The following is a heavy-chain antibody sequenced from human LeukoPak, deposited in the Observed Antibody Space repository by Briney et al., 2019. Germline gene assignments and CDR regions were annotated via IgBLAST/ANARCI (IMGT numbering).Heavy chain of an antibody. J-gene: IGHJ3*02. D-gene: IGHD3-3*01. CDR3: ARVGRAGFFGAFDI. V-gene: IGHV1-69*06. Sequence: ASVKVSCKASGGTFSSYAISWVRQAPGQGLEWMGGIIPIFGTANYAQKFQGRVTITADKSTSTAYMELSSLRSEDTAVYYCARVGRAGFFGAFDIWGQGTMVTVSS. CDR2: IIPIFGTA. CDR1: GGTFSSYA.